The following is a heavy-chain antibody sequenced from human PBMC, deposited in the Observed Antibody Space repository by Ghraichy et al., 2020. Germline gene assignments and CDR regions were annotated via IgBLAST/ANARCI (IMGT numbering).Heavy chain of an antibody. D-gene: IGHD6-19*01. CDR2: VKKDGSEE. V-gene: IGHV3-7*01. J-gene: IGHJ4*02. CDR1: GFTFSDYW. Sequence: GGSLRLSCGASGFTFSDYWMSWVRQAPGKGLEWVANVKKDGSEEYYVDSVKGRFTISRDNAKTTLYLQMNSLRAEDTAVYYCVRGGAVGGQYFFWGQGTLVTVSS. CDR3: VRGGAVGGQYFF.